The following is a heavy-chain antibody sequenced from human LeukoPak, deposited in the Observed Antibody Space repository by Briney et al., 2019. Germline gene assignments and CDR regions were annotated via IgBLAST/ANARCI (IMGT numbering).Heavy chain of an antibody. V-gene: IGHV5-51*01. J-gene: IGHJ6*02. CDR2: IYPGDSDT. D-gene: IGHD6-6*01. CDR1: GYSFTSYW. Sequence: PGESLKISCKGSGYSFTSYWIGWVRQMPGKGLEWMGIIYPGDSDTRYSPSFQGQVTISADKSISTAYLQWSSLKASDTAMYYCAFASSSSYYYYGMDVWGQGTMVTVSS. CDR3: AFASSSSYYYYGMDV.